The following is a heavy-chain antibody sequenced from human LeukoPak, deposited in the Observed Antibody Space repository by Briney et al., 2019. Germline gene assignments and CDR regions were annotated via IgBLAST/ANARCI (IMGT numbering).Heavy chain of an antibody. J-gene: IGHJ6*02. CDR1: GFTFSSYG. CDR2: ISYDGSNK. V-gene: IGHV3-30*03. CDR3: ARGRDDMDV. Sequence: GGSLRLSCAASGFTFSSYGMHWGRQAPGKGLEWVAVISYDGSNKYYADSVKGRFTISRDNSKNTLYLQMNSLRAEDTAVYYCARGRDDMDVWGQGTTVTVSS.